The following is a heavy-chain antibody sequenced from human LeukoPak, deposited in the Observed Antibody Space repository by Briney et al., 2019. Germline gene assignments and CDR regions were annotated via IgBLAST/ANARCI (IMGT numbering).Heavy chain of an antibody. CDR2: IYHSGST. CDR1: GYSISSGYY. D-gene: IGHD5-18*01. V-gene: IGHV4-38-2*02. J-gene: IGHJ4*02. Sequence: KPSETLSLTCTVSGYSISSGYYWGWIRQPPGKGLEWIGSIYHSGSTYYNPSLKSRVTISVDTPKNQFSLKLSSVTAADTAVYYCAREMAMVNYFDYWGQGTLVTVSS. CDR3: AREMAMVNYFDY.